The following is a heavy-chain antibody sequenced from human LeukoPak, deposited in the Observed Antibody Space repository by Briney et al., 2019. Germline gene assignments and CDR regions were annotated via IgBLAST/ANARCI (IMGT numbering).Heavy chain of an antibody. Sequence: GGSLRLSCVASGFTFSTYAMSWVRQAPGKGLEWVSVITGGGGNTNCADDGNTCYADSVKGRFTVSRDNSKDALYLQMNSLRAEDTAVYYCAKGYSSTWYYFDYWGRGTLVTVSS. CDR2: ITGGGGNTNCADDGNT. CDR3: AKGYSSTWYYFDY. J-gene: IGHJ4*02. CDR1: GFTFSTYA. D-gene: IGHD6-13*01. V-gene: IGHV3-23*01.